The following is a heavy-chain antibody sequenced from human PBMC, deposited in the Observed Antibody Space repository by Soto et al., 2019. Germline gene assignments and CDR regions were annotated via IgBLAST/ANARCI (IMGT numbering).Heavy chain of an antibody. D-gene: IGHD3-3*01. CDR3: SRVIRFLEWTLYYYYGMDV. CDR2: IYYSGST. V-gene: IGHV4-31*03. J-gene: IGHJ6*02. CDR1: GGSISSGGYY. Sequence: PSDTLSLTCTVSGGSISSGGYYWSWIRQHPGKGLEWIGYIYYSGSTYYNPSLKSRVTISVDTSKNQFSLKLSSVTAADTAVYYCSRVIRFLEWTLYYYYGMDVWGQGTTVTVSS.